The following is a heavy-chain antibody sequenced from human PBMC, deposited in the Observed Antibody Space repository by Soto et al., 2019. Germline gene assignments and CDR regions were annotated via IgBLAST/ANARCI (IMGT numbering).Heavy chain of an antibody. CDR2: IKQDGSQK. CDR1: GFTLSTYW. V-gene: IGHV3-7*03. D-gene: IGHD3-10*01. CDR3: ARENGYGSGSQYYYYGMDV. Sequence: EVQLVESGGGLVQPGGSLRLSCAASGFTLSTYWMTWVRQAPGKGLEWVVNIKQDGSQKYYVDSVKGRFTISRDNAKNSLYLQMNSLRAEDTAVYYCARENGYGSGSQYYYYGMDVWGQGTTVTVSS. J-gene: IGHJ6*02.